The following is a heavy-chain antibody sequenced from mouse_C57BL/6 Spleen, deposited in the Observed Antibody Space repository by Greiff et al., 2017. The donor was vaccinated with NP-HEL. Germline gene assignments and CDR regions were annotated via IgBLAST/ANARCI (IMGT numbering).Heavy chain of an antibody. CDR1: GFSLTSYG. Sequence: QVQLQQSGPGLVQPSQSLSITCTVSGFSLTSYGVHWVRQSPGKGLEWLGVIWSGGSTDYNAAFISRLSISKDNSKSQVFFKINSLQADDTAIYYCAREGTNYFDYWGQGTTLTVSS. CDR2: IWSGGST. J-gene: IGHJ2*01. CDR3: AREGTNYFDY. V-gene: IGHV2-2*01. D-gene: IGHD3-3*01.